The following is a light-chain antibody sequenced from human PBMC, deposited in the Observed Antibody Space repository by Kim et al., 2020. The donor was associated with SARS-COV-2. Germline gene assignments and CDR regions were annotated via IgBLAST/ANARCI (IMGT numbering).Light chain of an antibody. J-gene: IGKJ1*01. V-gene: IGKV3-20*01. CDR2: GAS. Sequence: SPGERATLSCGASQSVSSTYLAWYQHKPGQAPRLLIYGASSRATGNPDRFSGSGSGTDFTLTISRLEPEDFAVYYCQQYGSSPRTFGQGTKVDIK. CDR1: QSVSSTY. CDR3: QQYGSSPRT.